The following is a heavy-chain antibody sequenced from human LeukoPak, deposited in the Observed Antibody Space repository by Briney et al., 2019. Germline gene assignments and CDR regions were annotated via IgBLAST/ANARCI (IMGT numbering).Heavy chain of an antibody. CDR3: AREVASILYNWFDP. V-gene: IGHV4-39*07. CDR1: SGSISTSNYY. D-gene: IGHD2-15*01. CDR2: IFYSGST. Sequence: SETLSLTCTVSSGSISTSNYYWGWVRQPPGKALEWIGNIFYSGSTYYSPSLKSRVTISLDTSRNQFSLKLNSVTAADTAVYYCAREVASILYNWFDPWGQGTLVTVSS. J-gene: IGHJ5*02.